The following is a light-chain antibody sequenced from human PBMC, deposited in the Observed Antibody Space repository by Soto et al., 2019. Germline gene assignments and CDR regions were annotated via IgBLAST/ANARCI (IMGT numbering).Light chain of an antibody. Sequence: DIQMTQSPSTLSASVGDRVTITCRASQSIGRWLAWYQQKPGKAPKLLIYKASSLESGVPSRFSGSGSETEFTLTINSLQPDDFATYYCQQYNDFHTFGQGTKLETK. V-gene: IGKV1-5*03. CDR3: QQYNDFHT. CDR1: QSIGRW. CDR2: KAS. J-gene: IGKJ2*01.